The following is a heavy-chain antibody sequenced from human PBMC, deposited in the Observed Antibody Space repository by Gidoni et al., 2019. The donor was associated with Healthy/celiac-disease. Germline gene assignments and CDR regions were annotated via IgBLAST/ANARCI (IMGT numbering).Heavy chain of an antibody. J-gene: IGHJ6*02. Sequence: QVQLQESGPGLVKPSGTLSLTCAVSDGSISSSHWWRWIRQPPGKGLELIGEIYHSGSTNYNSSLKRRVTISVAKSKNQFSLKLSSVTAADMAVYYCARARGIAVAGTFDYYYSGMDVWGQGNGHRLL. CDR3: ARARGIAVAGTFDYYYSGMDV. CDR2: IYHSGST. V-gene: IGHV4-4*02. D-gene: IGHD6-19*01. CDR1: DGSISSSHW.